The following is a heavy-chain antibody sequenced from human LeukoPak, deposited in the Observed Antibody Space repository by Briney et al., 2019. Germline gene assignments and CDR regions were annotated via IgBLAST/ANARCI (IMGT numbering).Heavy chain of an antibody. J-gene: IGHJ4*02. Sequence: TLSLTCTVSGGSITSDNYYWAWIRQPPGKALEWLALIYWDDDEHYSPSLKSRLTITKDTSKNQVVLTMTNMDPVDTATYYCARRPRRGSFYAFDHWGQGTLVTVSS. CDR2: IYWDDDE. V-gene: IGHV2-5*02. CDR1: GGSITSDNYY. CDR3: ARRPRRGSFYAFDH. D-gene: IGHD1-26*01.